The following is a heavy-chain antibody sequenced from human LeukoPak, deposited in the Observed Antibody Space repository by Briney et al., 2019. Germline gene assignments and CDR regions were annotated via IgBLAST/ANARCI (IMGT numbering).Heavy chain of an antibody. Sequence: PGGSLRLSCAASGFTFDDYAMHWVRQAPGKGLEWVSSISWYSGNIGYADSVKGRFSISRDNAKNTLYLEMNSLRTDDTALYFCAREVWRRVFYYGVDVWGQGTTVAVSS. J-gene: IGHJ6*02. D-gene: IGHD2-21*01. CDR3: AREVWRRVFYYGVDV. CDR1: GFTFDDYA. V-gene: IGHV3-9*01. CDR2: ISWYSGNI.